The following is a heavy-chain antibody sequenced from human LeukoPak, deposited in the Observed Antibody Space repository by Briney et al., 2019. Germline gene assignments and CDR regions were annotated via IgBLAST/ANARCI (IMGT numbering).Heavy chain of an antibody. CDR1: GFTFSSYA. D-gene: IGHD3-10*01. V-gene: IGHV3-23*01. Sequence: TGGSLRLSCAASGFTFSSYAMSWVRQAPGKGREWVSALSGSGGSTYYPDSVKGLFTISRDNSKNTMYLQMNSLRAEDTAVYYCARDTVLLWFGELSHFDYWGQGTLVTVSS. CDR2: LSGSGGST. CDR3: ARDTVLLWFGELSHFDY. J-gene: IGHJ4*02.